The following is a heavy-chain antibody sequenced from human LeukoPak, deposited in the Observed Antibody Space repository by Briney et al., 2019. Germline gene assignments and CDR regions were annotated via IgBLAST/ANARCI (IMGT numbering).Heavy chain of an antibody. D-gene: IGHD2-2*01. CDR1: GGSFSGYY. CDR2: INHSGST. V-gene: IGHV4-34*01. CDR3: ARGPCSTSCHRSWYFDY. Sequence: TSETLSLTCAVYGGSFSGYYWTWIRQPPGKGLEWIGEINHSGSTTYKPSLKSRVTISVDTSKNHFSLRLTSVTAADTAVYYCARGPCSTSCHRSWYFDYWGQGTLVTVSS. J-gene: IGHJ4*02.